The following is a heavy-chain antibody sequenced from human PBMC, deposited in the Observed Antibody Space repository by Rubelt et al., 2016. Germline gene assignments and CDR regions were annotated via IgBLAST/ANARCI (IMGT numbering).Heavy chain of an antibody. D-gene: IGHD2-8*01. J-gene: IGHJ6*02. CDR3: ARDGGQGYCSSGLCYTYAVDV. V-gene: IGHV3-23*01. CDR1: GFPFGSYG. Sequence: SRGTLVQPGGSLRLSCAASGFPFGSYGMSWVRQAPGKGLEWVSAISSSGARTKYADSVKGRFTISRDNSKNTVYLQRNSLRAEDTAVYYCARDGGQGYCSSGLCYTYAVDVWGQGTTVTVSS. CDR2: ISSSGART.